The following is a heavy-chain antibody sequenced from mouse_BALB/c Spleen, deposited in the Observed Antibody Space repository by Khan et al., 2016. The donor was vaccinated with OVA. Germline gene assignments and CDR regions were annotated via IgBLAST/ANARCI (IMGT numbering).Heavy chain of an antibody. Sequence: EVELVESGGGLVQPGGSRKLSCAASGFTFIDYGMAWVRQTPGKGPEWIAFISSVAYSIYYADTVKGRFTISRENAKSTLYLEMSSLRSDDTAMYYCTRGGFAYWGQGTLVTVSA. J-gene: IGHJ3*01. CDR2: ISSVAYSI. CDR1: GFTFIDYG. V-gene: IGHV5-15*02. CDR3: TRGGFAY.